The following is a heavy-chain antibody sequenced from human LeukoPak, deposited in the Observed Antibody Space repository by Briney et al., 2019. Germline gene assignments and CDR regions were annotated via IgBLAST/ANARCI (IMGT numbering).Heavy chain of an antibody. CDR3: ARTWFDP. Sequence: GGSLILSCPAAGFTVSSDYISWVRQAPGKVLEWVSVIYSGGSTYYADSVKGRFTISRDKSKNTVSLQMNSLSFEDTAMYYCARTWFDPWGQGTLVTVSS. CDR2: IYSGGST. CDR1: GFTVSSDY. V-gene: IGHV3-53*05. J-gene: IGHJ5*02.